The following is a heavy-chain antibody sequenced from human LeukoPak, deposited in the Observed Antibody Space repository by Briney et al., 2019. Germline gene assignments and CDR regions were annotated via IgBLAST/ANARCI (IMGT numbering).Heavy chain of an antibody. CDR2: IIPIFGTA. CDR3: ASTTGAHSSGWPDYFDY. V-gene: IGHV1-69*06. CDR1: GGTFSSYA. Sequence: GSSVKVSCKTSGGTFSSYAISWVRQAPGQGLEWMGGIIPIFGTANYAQKFQGRVTITADKSTSTAYMELSSLRSEDTAVYYCASTTGAHSSGWPDYFDYWGQGTLVTVSS. D-gene: IGHD6-19*01. J-gene: IGHJ4*02.